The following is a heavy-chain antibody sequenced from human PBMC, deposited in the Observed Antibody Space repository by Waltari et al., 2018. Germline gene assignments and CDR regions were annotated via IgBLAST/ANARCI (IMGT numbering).Heavy chain of an antibody. V-gene: IGHV4-39*01. Sequence: QLQLQESGPGLVKPSETLSLTCTGSGGPVSSSRFYWGWIRQPPGKGLELIGNIYYGGSTYYNPSLKSRVTISVDTSKNQFSLRLSSVTAADTAVYYCAAALGTFDYWGQGTLVTVSS. CDR2: IYYGGST. CDR3: AAALGTFDY. J-gene: IGHJ4*02. D-gene: IGHD1-1*01. CDR1: GGPVSSSRFY.